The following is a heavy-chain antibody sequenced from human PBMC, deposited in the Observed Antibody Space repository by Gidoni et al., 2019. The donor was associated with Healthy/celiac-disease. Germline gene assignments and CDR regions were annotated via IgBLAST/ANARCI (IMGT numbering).Heavy chain of an antibody. CDR3: ARDRSSWYYFDY. Sequence: QVQLVQSGAEVKKPGASVKASCNASGYTFTSYAMHWVRQAPGKRLEWMGWINAGNGNTKYSQKFQGRVTITRDTSASTAYMELSSLRSEDTAVYYCARDRSSWYYFDYWGQGTLVTVSS. V-gene: IGHV1-3*01. CDR1: GYTFTSYA. D-gene: IGHD6-13*01. CDR2: INAGNGNT. J-gene: IGHJ4*02.